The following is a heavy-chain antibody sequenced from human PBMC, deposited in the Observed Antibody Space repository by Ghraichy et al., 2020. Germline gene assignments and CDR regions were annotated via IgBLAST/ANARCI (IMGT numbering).Heavy chain of an antibody. D-gene: IGHD3-22*01. V-gene: IGHV4-59*01. CDR1: GGSISSYY. CDR2: IYYSGST. CDR3: ARDLGYYDSSGLRGAFDI. Sequence: SDTLSLTCTVSGGSISSYYWSWIRQPPGKGLEWIGYIYYSGSTNYNPSLKSRVTISVDTSKNQFSLKLSSVTAADTAVYYCARDLGYYDSSGLRGAFDIWGQGTMVTVSS. J-gene: IGHJ3*02.